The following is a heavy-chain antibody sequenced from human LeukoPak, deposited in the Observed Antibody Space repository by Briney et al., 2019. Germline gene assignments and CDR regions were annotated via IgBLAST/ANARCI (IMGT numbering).Heavy chain of an antibody. CDR2: ISYSGTT. CDR3: ARDGLNNGFDI. J-gene: IGHJ3*02. V-gene: IGHV4-61*01. D-gene: IGHD4/OR15-4a*01. Sequence: PSETLSLTCTVSGGSISTSNYYWSWIRQPPGKGLEWIGYISYSGTTNYNPSLKSRVTISVDTSKNHFSLKLSSVTAADTAVYYCARDGLNNGFDIWGQGTMVTVSS. CDR1: GGSISTSNYY.